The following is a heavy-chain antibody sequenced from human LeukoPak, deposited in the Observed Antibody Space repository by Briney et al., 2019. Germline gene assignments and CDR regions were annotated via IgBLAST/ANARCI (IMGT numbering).Heavy chain of an antibody. D-gene: IGHD5-24*01. J-gene: IGHJ4*02. V-gene: IGHV4-34*01. CDR1: SGSFSGYY. Sequence: SETLSLTCAVYSGSFSGYYWSWIRQPPGKGLEWIGEINHSGSTNYNPSLKSRVTISVDTSKDQFSLKLSSVTAADTAVYYCARGRWLAPFDYWGQGTLVTVSS. CDR2: INHSGST. CDR3: ARGRWLAPFDY.